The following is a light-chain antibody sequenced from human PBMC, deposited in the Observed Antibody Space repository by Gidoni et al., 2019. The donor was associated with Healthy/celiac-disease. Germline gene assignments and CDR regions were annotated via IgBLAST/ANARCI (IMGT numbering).Light chain of an antibody. CDR1: SSNIGRNT. J-gene: IGLJ2*01. Sequence: QSVLTQPPSASGTPAQRVTISCSGSSSNIGRNTVNWYQQLPGTAPKLLIYSNNQRPAGGPDRFSGSKSGTSASLAISGLQSEDEADYYCAAWDDSLNGLVVFGGGTKLTVL. CDR3: AAWDDSLNGLVV. V-gene: IGLV1-44*01. CDR2: SNN.